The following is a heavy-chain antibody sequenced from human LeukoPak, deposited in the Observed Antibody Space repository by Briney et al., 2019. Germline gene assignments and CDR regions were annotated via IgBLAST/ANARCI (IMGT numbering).Heavy chain of an antibody. D-gene: IGHD1-26*01. CDR1: GGTFSSYA. J-gene: IGHJ4*02. Sequence: ASVKVSCKASGGTFSSYAISWVRQAPGQGLEWMGGIIPIFGTANYAQKFQGRVTMTRDMSTSTVYMELSSLRSEDTAVYYCARVGATSFDYWGQGTLVTVSS. CDR2: IIPIFGTA. CDR3: ARVGATSFDY. V-gene: IGHV1-69*05.